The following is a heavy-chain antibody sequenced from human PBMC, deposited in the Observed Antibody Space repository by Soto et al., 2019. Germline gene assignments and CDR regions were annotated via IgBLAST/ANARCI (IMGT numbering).Heavy chain of an antibody. Sequence: PGGSLRLSCAASGFTFSSYAMSWVRQAPGKGLEWVSTISGSGGSTYYADSVEGRFTISRDSSKNTLYLQMNSLRADDTAVYYCAKGESIFDPWGQGTLVTVSS. CDR1: GFTFSSYA. CDR2: ISGSGGST. V-gene: IGHV3-23*01. D-gene: IGHD6-6*01. CDR3: AKGESIFDP. J-gene: IGHJ5*02.